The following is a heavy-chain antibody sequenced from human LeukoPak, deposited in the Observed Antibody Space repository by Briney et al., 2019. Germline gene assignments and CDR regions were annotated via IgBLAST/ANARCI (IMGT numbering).Heavy chain of an antibody. V-gene: IGHV3-30-3*01. J-gene: IGHJ4*02. D-gene: IGHD3-22*01. CDR2: ISYDGSDK. CDR1: GFTFSHYA. Sequence: GGSLRLSCAASGFTFSHYAMHWVRQAPGKGLQWVALISYDGSDKYYSDSVQGRFTISRDNSKNTLYLQMNSLRAEDMTVYFCVRGRYYYDSSGYLDYWGQGSLVTVSS. CDR3: VRGRYYYDSSGYLDY.